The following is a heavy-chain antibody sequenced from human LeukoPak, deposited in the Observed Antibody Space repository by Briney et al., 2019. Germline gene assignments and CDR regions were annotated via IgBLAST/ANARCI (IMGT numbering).Heavy chain of an antibody. Sequence: SGGSLRLSCAASGFTFDDYAMHWVRHAPGKGLEWVSGISWNSGSIGYADSVKGRFTISRVNAKNSLYLQMNSLRAEDTALYYCAKDTVRHSSGWAYFDYWGQGTLVTVSS. CDR3: AKDTVRHSSGWAYFDY. V-gene: IGHV3-9*01. D-gene: IGHD6-19*01. CDR2: ISWNSGSI. J-gene: IGHJ4*02. CDR1: GFTFDDYA.